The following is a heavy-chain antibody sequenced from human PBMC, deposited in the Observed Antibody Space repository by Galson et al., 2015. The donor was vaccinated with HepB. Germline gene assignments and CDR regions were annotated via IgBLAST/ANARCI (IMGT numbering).Heavy chain of an antibody. CDR1: GFTVSDAW. D-gene: IGHD3-9*01. J-gene: IGHJ4*02. CDR2: IKSKDDSGTR. V-gene: IGHV3-15*07. CDR3: TTEYHDIRTGYDY. Sequence: SLRLSCAVSGFTVSDAWMHWVRQPPGKGLEWVGHIKSKDDSGTRDYAAPVTGRFTISRDDSKNMLLLQMNSLKTEDTAVYYCTTEYHDIRTGYDYWGQGTLVTVSS.